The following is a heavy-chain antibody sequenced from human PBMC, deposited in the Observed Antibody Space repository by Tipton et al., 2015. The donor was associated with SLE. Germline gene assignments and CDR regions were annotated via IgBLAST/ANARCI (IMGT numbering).Heavy chain of an antibody. CDR2: VNNSGST. J-gene: IGHJ4*02. V-gene: IGHV4-34*01. Sequence: TLSLTCAVYGGSFSGYYWNWIRQPPGKGLEWIGGVNNSGSTNYNQSLKSHVTIFVDTSKNEFSLKLSSVTAADTAVYYCARGWDYDFWSGYADYWGQGTLVTVSS. CDR3: ARGWDYDFWSGYADY. D-gene: IGHD3-3*01. CDR1: GGSFSGYY.